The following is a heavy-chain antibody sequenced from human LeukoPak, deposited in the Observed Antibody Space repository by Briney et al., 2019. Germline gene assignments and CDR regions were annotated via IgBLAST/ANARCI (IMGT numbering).Heavy chain of an antibody. Sequence: SETLSLTCTVSGGSISSYYWSWVRQPPGKGLEWIGEIYHSGSTNYNPSLKSRVTISVDKSKNQFSLKLSSVTAADTAVYYCAAEKNGYSYGSSDAFDIWGQGTMVTVSS. CDR1: GGSISSYY. D-gene: IGHD5-18*01. V-gene: IGHV4-4*02. CDR2: IYHSGST. J-gene: IGHJ3*02. CDR3: AAEKNGYSYGSSDAFDI.